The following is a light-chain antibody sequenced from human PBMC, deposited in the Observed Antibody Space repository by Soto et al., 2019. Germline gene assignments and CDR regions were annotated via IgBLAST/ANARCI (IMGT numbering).Light chain of an antibody. Sequence: IQIGKAPCSECGSVADRVAITYQASQTISSLLAWYQQKPGKARKLLNSKAFTLKSGVPSRFLGSRSGTDFTLTISCLPSEASATYYCQKYYSYPQTFGQGTKVDIK. V-gene: IGKV1-5*03. CDR1: QTISSL. J-gene: IGKJ1*01. CDR2: KAF. CDR3: QKYYSYPQT.